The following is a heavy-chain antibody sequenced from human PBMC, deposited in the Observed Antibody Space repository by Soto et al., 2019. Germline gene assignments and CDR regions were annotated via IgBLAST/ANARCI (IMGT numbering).Heavy chain of an antibody. CDR2: IIPILGIA. Sequence: SVKVSCKASGGTFSSYTISWVRQAPGQGLEWMGRIIPILGIANYAQKFQGRVTITADKSTSTAYMELSSLRSEDTAVYYCARDLNFWSGYYTPLKSYYYYMDVWGKGTTVTVSS. D-gene: IGHD3-3*01. V-gene: IGHV1-69*04. J-gene: IGHJ6*03. CDR1: GGTFSSYT. CDR3: ARDLNFWSGYYTPLKSYYYYMDV.